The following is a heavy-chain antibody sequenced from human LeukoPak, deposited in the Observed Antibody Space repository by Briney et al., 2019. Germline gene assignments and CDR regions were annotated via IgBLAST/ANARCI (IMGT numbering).Heavy chain of an antibody. J-gene: IGHJ4*02. CDR3: TSVGSWYCNDY. V-gene: IGHV3-7*01. CDR2: IKQDGSEK. CDR1: GFTFSSYW. D-gene: IGHD6-13*01. Sequence: PGGSLRLSCAASGFTFSSYWMSWVRQAPGKGLECVANIKQDGSEKYYVDSVKGRFTISRDNAKNSLYLQMNSLRAEDTAVYYCTSVGSWYCNDYWGQGTLVTVSS.